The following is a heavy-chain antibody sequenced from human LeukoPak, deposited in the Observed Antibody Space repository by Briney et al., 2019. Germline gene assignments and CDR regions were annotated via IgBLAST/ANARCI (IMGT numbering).Heavy chain of an antibody. CDR1: GFTFDDYA. Sequence: PGGSLRLSCAASGFTFDDYAMHWVRQAPGKGLEWVSGISWNSGSIGYADSVKGRFTISRDNTKKSLYLQMNSLRAEDMALYSCAKDITRSGRAPEPYFDDWGQGTLVTVSS. CDR3: AKDITRSGRAPEPYFDD. CDR2: ISWNSGSI. J-gene: IGHJ4*02. V-gene: IGHV3-9*03. D-gene: IGHD3-3*01.